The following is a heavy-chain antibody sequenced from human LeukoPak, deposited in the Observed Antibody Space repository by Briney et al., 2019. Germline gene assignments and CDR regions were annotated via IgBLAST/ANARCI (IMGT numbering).Heavy chain of an antibody. D-gene: IGHD2-8*01. CDR2: FYRSGST. Sequence: SSETLSLTCTATGYSISSGYYCGWIRQPPGKGLEWIGSFYRSGSTYYNPSLRSRVTISVDTSNNQFSLKLRSVTAADTAIYYCAGCFNCVCYSFDYWGQGTLVTVSS. CDR1: GYSISSGYY. J-gene: IGHJ4*02. CDR3: AGCFNCVCYSFDY. V-gene: IGHV4-38-2*02.